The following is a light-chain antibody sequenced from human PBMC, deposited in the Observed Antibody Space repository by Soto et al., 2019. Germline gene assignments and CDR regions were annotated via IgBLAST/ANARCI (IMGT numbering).Light chain of an antibody. CDR2: DVS. Sequence: QSALTQPASLSGSPGQSITISCTGTSSDVGGYNYVSWYQQHPGKAPKLMIYDVSNRPSGVSNRFSGSKSGSTASLTISGLQAEDEADYYCSSYRASSTTHYVFGTGTKVTVL. V-gene: IGLV2-14*03. CDR1: SSDVGGYNY. J-gene: IGLJ1*01. CDR3: SSYRASSTTHYV.